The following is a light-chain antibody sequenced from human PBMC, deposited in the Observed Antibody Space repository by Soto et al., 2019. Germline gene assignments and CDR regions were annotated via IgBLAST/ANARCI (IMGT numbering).Light chain of an antibody. Sequence: DIQMTQSPSSLSASVGDRVTITCRASQSISSYLNWYQQKPGKAPKLLIYAASSLQSGVPSRFSGSGSGTDFTLTISSLQPEDFAIYYCQQSYSTTAYTFGQGTKLEIK. CDR2: AAS. CDR1: QSISSY. V-gene: IGKV1-39*01. J-gene: IGKJ2*01. CDR3: QQSYSTTAYT.